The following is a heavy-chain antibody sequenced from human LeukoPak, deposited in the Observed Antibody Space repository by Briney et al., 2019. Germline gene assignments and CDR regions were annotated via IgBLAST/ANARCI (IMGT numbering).Heavy chain of an antibody. V-gene: IGHV3-53*01. CDR3: ARRAGEYSHRYDY. CDR2: IYSGGNT. Sequence: GGSLRLSCTVSGFTVSSNSWSWVRQAPGKGLEWVSFIYSGGNTHYSDSVKGRFTISRDNSKNTLYLQMNSLGAEDTAIYYCARRAGEYSHRYDYWGQGTLVTVSS. CDR1: GFTVSSNS. J-gene: IGHJ4*02. D-gene: IGHD2-15*01.